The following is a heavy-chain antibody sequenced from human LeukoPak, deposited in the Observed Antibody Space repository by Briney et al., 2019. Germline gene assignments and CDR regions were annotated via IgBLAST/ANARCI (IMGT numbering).Heavy chain of an antibody. CDR3: ARDNCSSTSCYARAFDY. Sequence: GGSLRLSCAASGFTFSSYAMHWVRQAPGKGLEWVAVISYDGSNKYYADSVKGRFTISRDNSKNTLYLQMNSLRAEDTAVYYCARDNCSSTSCYARAFDYWGQGTLVTVSS. CDR2: ISYDGSNK. V-gene: IGHV3-30-3*01. D-gene: IGHD2-2*01. J-gene: IGHJ4*02. CDR1: GFTFSSYA.